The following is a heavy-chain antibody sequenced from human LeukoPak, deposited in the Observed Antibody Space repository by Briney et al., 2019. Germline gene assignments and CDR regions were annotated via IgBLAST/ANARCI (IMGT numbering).Heavy chain of an antibody. Sequence: GGSLRLSCAASRFTLSSYWMHWVRQAPGKGLVWVSRVNTDGSSTNYADSVKGRFTISRDNAMNTLYQQMNNLRAEDTAVYYCASRTGVYWGQGTLVSVSS. D-gene: IGHD1-14*01. V-gene: IGHV3-74*01. CDR2: VNTDGSST. J-gene: IGHJ4*02. CDR1: RFTLSSYW. CDR3: ASRTGVY.